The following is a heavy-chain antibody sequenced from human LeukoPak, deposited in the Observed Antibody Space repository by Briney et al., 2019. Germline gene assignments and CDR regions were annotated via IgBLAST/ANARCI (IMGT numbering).Heavy chain of an antibody. Sequence: RSGGSLRLSCVAYGFTFSTYAMRWVRQAPGKGLEWVSALRASGESTYYADSVKGRFTISRDNSKSTVYLQMNSLRAEDTAVYYCAKSPDSGHFSQIDHWGQGTLVTVSS. D-gene: IGHD3-22*01. CDR2: LRASGEST. CDR3: AKSPDSGHFSQIDH. J-gene: IGHJ4*02. CDR1: GFTFSTYA. V-gene: IGHV3-23*01.